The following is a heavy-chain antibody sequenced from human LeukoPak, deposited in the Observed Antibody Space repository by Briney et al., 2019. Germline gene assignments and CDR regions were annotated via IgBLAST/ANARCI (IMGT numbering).Heavy chain of an antibody. CDR3: ARDGGLDS. CDR2: INPNSGDT. Sequence: ASVKVSCKAPGYTFIDYYMHWVRQAPGQGLEWMGWINPNSGDTNYAQKFQGRVTMTRDTSISTAYMELSRLRYDDTAIYYCARDGGLDSWGQGTLVTVSS. J-gene: IGHJ4*02. CDR1: GYTFIDYY. D-gene: IGHD3-16*01. V-gene: IGHV1-2*02.